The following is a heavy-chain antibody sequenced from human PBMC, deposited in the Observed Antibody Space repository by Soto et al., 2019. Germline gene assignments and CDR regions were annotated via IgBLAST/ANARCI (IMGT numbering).Heavy chain of an antibody. CDR2: ISWNSGSI. J-gene: IGHJ3*02. Sequence: EVKLVESGGDLVQPGRSLRLSCAASGFTFEDFAVHWVRQAPGKGLEWVSGISWNSGSIGYADPVKGRFTISRDNAKNSLYLEMNSLKTEDSALYYCAKTAPPYDSQGYYPFDIWGQGTLVSVSS. D-gene: IGHD3-22*01. V-gene: IGHV3-9*01. CDR1: GFTFEDFA. CDR3: AKTAPPYDSQGYYPFDI.